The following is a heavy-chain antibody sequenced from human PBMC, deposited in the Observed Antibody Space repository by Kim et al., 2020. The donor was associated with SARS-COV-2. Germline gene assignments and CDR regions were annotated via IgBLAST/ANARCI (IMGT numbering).Heavy chain of an antibody. V-gene: IGHV3-21*01. Sequence: SDIYYADSVKGRFTISRDNAKNSLYLQMNSLRAEDTAVYYCARVGTTEDYWGQGTLVTVSS. D-gene: IGHD2-2*01. CDR3: ARVGTTEDY. CDR2: SDI. J-gene: IGHJ4*02.